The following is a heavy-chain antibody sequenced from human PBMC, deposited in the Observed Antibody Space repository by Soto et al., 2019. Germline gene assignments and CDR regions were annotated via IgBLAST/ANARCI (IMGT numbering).Heavy chain of an antibody. CDR2: IYTSGST. Sequence: LSLTCTVSGGSISSYYWSWIRRPAGKGLEWIGRIYTSGSTNYNPSLKSRVTMSVDTSKNQFSLKLSSVTAADTAVYYCARDRPGDYAIWFDPWGQGTLVTVSS. V-gene: IGHV4-4*07. J-gene: IGHJ5*02. D-gene: IGHD3-10*01. CDR1: GGSISSYY. CDR3: ARDRPGDYAIWFDP.